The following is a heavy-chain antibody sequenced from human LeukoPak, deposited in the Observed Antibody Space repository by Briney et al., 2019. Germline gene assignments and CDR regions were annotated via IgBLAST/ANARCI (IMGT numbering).Heavy chain of an antibody. D-gene: IGHD3-9*01. Sequence: GGSLRLSCAASGFTFSSYWMSWVRQAPGKGLEWVANIKQDGSEKYYVDSVKGRFTISRDNAKNSLYLQMNSLRAEGTAVYYCATELMYYDILTGYLHYFDYWGQGTLVTVSS. CDR3: ATELMYYDILTGYLHYFDY. V-gene: IGHV3-7*01. J-gene: IGHJ4*02. CDR1: GFTFSSYW. CDR2: IKQDGSEK.